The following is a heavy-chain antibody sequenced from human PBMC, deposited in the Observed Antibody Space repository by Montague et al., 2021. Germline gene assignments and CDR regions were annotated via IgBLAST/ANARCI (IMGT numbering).Heavy chain of an antibody. D-gene: IGHD6-19*01. CDR3: ARDSYSSGWYSATYFQH. V-gene: IGHV3-48*01. CDR1: GFTFRTYG. Sequence: SLRLSCAASGFTFRTYGMNWVRQAPGKGLEWVSFITGSSSSIYYADSVRGRFTISRDNPKNTLYLQMNSLRVEDTAVYYCARDSYSSGWYSATYFQHWGQGTLVTVSS. J-gene: IGHJ1*01. CDR2: ITGSSSSI.